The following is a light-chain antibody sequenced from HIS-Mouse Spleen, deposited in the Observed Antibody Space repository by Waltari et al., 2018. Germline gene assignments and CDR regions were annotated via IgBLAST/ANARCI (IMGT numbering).Light chain of an antibody. J-gene: IGLJ2*01. CDR3: YSAADNSGV. CDR1: VLANKY. Sequence: SYELTQPSSVSVSPGQTARIPCSGPVLANKYARWFQQKPGQAPTLVIYKDSERPSGFPGRFSGSSSGTTVTLTISGAQVEDEADYYCYSAADNSGVFGGGTKLTVL. CDR2: KDS. V-gene: IGLV3-27*01.